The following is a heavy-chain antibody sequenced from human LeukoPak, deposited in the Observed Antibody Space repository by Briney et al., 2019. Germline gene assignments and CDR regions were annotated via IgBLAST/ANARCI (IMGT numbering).Heavy chain of an antibody. Sequence: GGSLRLSCAASRFTFSSYEMNWVRQAPGKGPEWVSYISSSGSTMYYADSVKGRFTISRDNSKNTLYLQMNSLRAEDTAVYFCAKDQHGYDKPIDYWGQGTLVTVSS. CDR3: AKDQHGYDKPIDY. D-gene: IGHD5-12*01. CDR2: ISSSGSTM. J-gene: IGHJ4*02. CDR1: RFTFSSYE. V-gene: IGHV3-48*03.